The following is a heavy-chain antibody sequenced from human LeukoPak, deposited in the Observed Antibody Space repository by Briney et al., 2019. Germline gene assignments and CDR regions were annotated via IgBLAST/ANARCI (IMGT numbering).Heavy chain of an antibody. CDR2: INAGNGST. V-gene: IGHV1-3*01. J-gene: IGHJ4*02. Sequence: GASVTVSCKASGYTFTNYAMHWVRQAPGQRLEWMGWINAGNGSTKYSPKFQGRVTITRDTSASTAYMELSSLRSEDTAVYYCARVPSTGRDFWSGYPFDYWGQGTLVIVSS. CDR3: ARVPSTGRDFWSGYPFDY. D-gene: IGHD3-3*01. CDR1: GYTFTNYA.